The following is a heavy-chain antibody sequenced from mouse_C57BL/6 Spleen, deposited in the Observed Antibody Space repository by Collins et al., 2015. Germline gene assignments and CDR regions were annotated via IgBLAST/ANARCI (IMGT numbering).Heavy chain of an antibody. CDR1: GYTFTSYW. CDR2: IDPSDSYT. CDR3: ARLSDYHYFDY. V-gene: IGHV1-59*01. D-gene: IGHD2-4*01. J-gene: IGHJ2*01. Sequence: QVQLQQPGAELVRPGTSVKLSCKASGYTFTSYWMHWVKQRPGQGLEWIGVIDPSDSYTNYNQKFKGKATLTVDTSSSTAYMQLSSLTSEDSAVYYCARLSDYHYFDYWGQGTTLTVSS.